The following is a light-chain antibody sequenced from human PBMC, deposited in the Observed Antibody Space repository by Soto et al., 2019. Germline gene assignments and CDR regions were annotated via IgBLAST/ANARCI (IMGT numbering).Light chain of an antibody. CDR2: AVS. Sequence: EIVLTQSPGNLSLSPGERATLSCRASQTVSSSCLAWYQQKPGQAPRLLISAVSSRLTGIPDRFSGSGSGTDCTLTISRLEPDDFAVYHCQQYGSLPYTFGQGTKLEIK. J-gene: IGKJ2*01. CDR3: QQYGSLPYT. CDR1: QTVSSSC. V-gene: IGKV3-20*01.